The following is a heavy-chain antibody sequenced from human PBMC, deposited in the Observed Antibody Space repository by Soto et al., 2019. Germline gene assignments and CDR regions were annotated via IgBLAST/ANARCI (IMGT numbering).Heavy chain of an antibody. Sequence: QVQLVQSGAEVKKPGSSVKVSCKASGGTFSSYAISWVRQAPGQGLEWMGGIIPIFGTANYAQKFQGRVTLTADESTSTAYMELSSLRSEDTAVYYCARVLWFGELSESGGWFDPGGQGTLVTVSS. J-gene: IGHJ5*02. V-gene: IGHV1-69*01. D-gene: IGHD3-10*01. CDR3: ARVLWFGELSESGGWFDP. CDR1: GGTFSSYA. CDR2: IIPIFGTA.